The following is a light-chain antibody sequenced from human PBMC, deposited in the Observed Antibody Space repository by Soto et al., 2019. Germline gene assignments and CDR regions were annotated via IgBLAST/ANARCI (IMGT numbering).Light chain of an antibody. CDR3: YSFTSSNTYV. J-gene: IGLJ1*01. CDR2: EVS. Sequence: QSVLTQPPSVSGSPGQSVTISCTGTSSDVGSYNHISWYQQPPGTAPKLLIYEVSNRPSGVPDRFFGSKSGNTASLTISRLQPEDEADYYCYSFTSSNTYVFGTGTKVTVL. V-gene: IGLV2-18*02. CDR1: SSDVGSYNH.